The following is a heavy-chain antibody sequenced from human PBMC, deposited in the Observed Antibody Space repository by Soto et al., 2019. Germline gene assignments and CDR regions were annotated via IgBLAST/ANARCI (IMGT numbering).Heavy chain of an antibody. V-gene: IGHV1-58*01. CDR3: AAYSVSGSYYFDS. CDR1: GFTFTSSA. J-gene: IGHJ4*02. CDR2: IVVGSGNT. Sequence: SVKVSCKASGFTFTSSAVQWVRQARGQRLEWIGWIVVGSGNTNYAQKFQERVTITRDMSTSTAYMELSSLRSEDTAVYYCAAYSVSGSYYFDSRAQGTVVTVSS. D-gene: IGHD1-26*01.